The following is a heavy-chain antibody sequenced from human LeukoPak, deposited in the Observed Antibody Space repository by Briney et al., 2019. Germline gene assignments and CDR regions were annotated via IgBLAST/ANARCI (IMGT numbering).Heavy chain of an antibody. CDR1: GGSFSNTC. J-gene: IGHJ4*02. Sequence: GGSLTLSCAASGGSFSNTCWNWIRQAPGKGLEWVGRIQSKTDGGTTEYAASVKGRSSISRDDSRTTLYLQMNSLKTEHTAVSYCATLTIRGVINIWGQGTLVTVSS. CDR3: ATLTIRGVINI. D-gene: IGHD3-10*01. V-gene: IGHV3-15*01. CDR2: IQSKTDGGTT.